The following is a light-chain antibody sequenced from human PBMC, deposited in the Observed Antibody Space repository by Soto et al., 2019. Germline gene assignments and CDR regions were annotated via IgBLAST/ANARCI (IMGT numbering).Light chain of an antibody. CDR3: SSYTSSSTLLV. J-gene: IGLJ1*01. V-gene: IGLV2-14*01. CDR2: DVS. CDR1: SSDVGGYNY. Sequence: QSALTQPASVSGSPGQSITISCTGTSSDVGGYNYVSWYQQHPGKAPKLMIYDVSNRPSRVSNRFSGSKSGNTASLTISGLQAEDEADYFCSSYTSSSTLLVFGTGTKLTVL.